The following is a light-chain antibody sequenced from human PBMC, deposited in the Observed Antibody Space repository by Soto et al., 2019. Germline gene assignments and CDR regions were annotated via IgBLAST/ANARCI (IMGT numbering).Light chain of an antibody. V-gene: IGKV3-15*01. CDR1: QNIHTN. CDR3: KQYNSYSIT. Sequence: EIVMTQSPATLSVSPGERATLSCRAGQNIHTNLAWYQQKPGQAPRLLFYGASTGATGLHARFSGSGSGTEFTLTINRLPSEDFAVYYCKQYNSYSITFGQGTRLEI. CDR2: GAS. J-gene: IGKJ5*01.